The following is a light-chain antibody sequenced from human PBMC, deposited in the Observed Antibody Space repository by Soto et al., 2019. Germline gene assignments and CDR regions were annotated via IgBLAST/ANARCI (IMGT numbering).Light chain of an antibody. CDR1: QSVSGSY. CDR3: QQYGSSPPWT. Sequence: PGERATLSFRASQSVSGSYLAWYQQKPGQAPRLLIYGASSRATGIPDRFSGSGSGTDFTLTISRLEPEDFAVYYCQQYGSSPPWTFGQGTKVDIK. J-gene: IGKJ1*01. CDR2: GAS. V-gene: IGKV3-20*01.